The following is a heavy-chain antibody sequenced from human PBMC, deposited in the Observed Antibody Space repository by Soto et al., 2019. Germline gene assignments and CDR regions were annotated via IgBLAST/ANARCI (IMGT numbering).Heavy chain of an antibody. D-gene: IGHD2-2*01. V-gene: IGHV1-18*01. CDR2: ISAYNGNT. CDR1: GYTFTSYG. J-gene: IGHJ6*03. CDR3: ARVVVVPAAMYGGSYDYYMDV. Sequence: QVQLVQSGAEVKKPGASVKVSCKASGYTFTSYGISWVRQAPGQGLEWMGWISAYNGNTNNAQKLQGRVTLTTDTSTSTAYMELRSLRSDDTAVYYCARVVVVPAAMYGGSYDYYMDVWGKGTTVTVSS.